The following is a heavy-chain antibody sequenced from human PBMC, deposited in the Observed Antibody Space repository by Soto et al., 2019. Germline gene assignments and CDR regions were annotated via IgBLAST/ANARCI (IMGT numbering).Heavy chain of an antibody. J-gene: IGHJ4*02. CDR3: ARGKVVVGPAARGLFDY. D-gene: IGHD2-2*01. Sequence: QVQLLQSGAAVKKPGASVKVSCKTSGYTFRSYGSSWVRQAPGQGLEWMGWISAYNGNTNSAQKVQGRVIMTTDTSTSAACRELRNRISDDTAGYYWARGKVVVGPAARGLFDYWGQGTLVTVSS. CDR1: GYTFRSYG. V-gene: IGHV1-18*01. CDR2: ISAYNGNT.